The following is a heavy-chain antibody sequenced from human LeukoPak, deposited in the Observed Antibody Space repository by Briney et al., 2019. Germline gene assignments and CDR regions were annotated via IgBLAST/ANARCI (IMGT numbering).Heavy chain of an antibody. CDR2: IYYSGST. D-gene: IGHD6-19*01. CDR3: ARVVAGRRFDP. Sequence: SETLSLTCTVSGGSISSYHWSWIRQPPGKGLEWIGYIYYSGSTNYNPSLKSRVTISVDTSKNQFSLKVNSVTAADTAVYYCARVVAGRRFDPWGQGTLVTVSS. V-gene: IGHV4-59*01. CDR1: GGSISSYH. J-gene: IGHJ5*02.